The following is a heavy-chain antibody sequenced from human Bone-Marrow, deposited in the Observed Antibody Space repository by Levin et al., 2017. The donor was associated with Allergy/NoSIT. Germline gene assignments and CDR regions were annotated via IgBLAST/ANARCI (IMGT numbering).Heavy chain of an antibody. CDR2: IYYIGTT. CDR3: AREGTPQSWDY. Sequence: SETLSLTCTVSGGSISSSSYYWVWIRQPPGKGLEWIGSIYYIGTTYYNPSLESRVTISVDTSKNQFSLKLTSMTAADTAVYYCAREGTPQSWDYWGQGTLVSVSS. D-gene: IGHD1-14*01. V-gene: IGHV4-39*07. J-gene: IGHJ4*02. CDR1: GGSISSSSYY.